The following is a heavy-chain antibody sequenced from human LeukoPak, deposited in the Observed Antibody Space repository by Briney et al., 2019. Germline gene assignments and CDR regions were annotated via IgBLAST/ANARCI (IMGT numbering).Heavy chain of an antibody. J-gene: IGHJ4*02. CDR2: IYTSGST. D-gene: IGHD6-19*01. CDR1: GGSISSYH. CDR3: ARGSIAVAGVEMYYFDY. V-gene: IGHV4-4*07. Sequence: SETLSLTCTVSGGSISSYHWSWIRQPAGKGLGWIGRIYTSGSTNYNPSLKSRVTMSVDTSKNQFSLKLSSVTAADTAVYYCARGSIAVAGVEMYYFDYWGQGTLVTVSS.